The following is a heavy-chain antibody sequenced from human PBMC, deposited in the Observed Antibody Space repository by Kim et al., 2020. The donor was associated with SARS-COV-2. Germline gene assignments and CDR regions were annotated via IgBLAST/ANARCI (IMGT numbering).Heavy chain of an antibody. CDR1: GFTFSGYW. CDR3: TRGGAAYGSGSPPWVD. CDR2: MNNDGNNI. D-gene: IGHD3-10*01. J-gene: IGHJ4*02. Sequence: GGSLRLSCAASGFTFSGYWMHWVRQAPGKGLVWVSRMNNDGNNIDYADSVKGRFTISRDNVKNTLYLQMNSLRAEDTAVYYCTRGGAAYGSGSPPWVDWGQGTLVTVSS. V-gene: IGHV3-74*01.